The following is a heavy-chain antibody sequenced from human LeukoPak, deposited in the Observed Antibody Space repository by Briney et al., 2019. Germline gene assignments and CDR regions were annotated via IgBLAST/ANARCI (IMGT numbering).Heavy chain of an antibody. CDR3: ARSXCSXGRCYWYHFDY. J-gene: IGHJ4*02. D-gene: IGHD2-15*01. CDR1: GYTFTTYA. CDR2: INAGNGNT. V-gene: IGHV1-3*01. Sequence: GASVKVSCKASGYTFTTYAMHWVRQAPGQGLEWMGWINAGNGNTKYSQKFQGRVTITRDTSASTAYMELSSLRSEDTAVYYWARSXCSXGRCYWYHFDYWGQGTLVTVSS.